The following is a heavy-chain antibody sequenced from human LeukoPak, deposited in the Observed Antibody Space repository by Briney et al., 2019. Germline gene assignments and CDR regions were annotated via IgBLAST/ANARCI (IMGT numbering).Heavy chain of an antibody. CDR3: ARGSIAAAGTDY. J-gene: IGHJ4*02. CDR2: IYYSGST. CDR1: GGSISSSSYY. V-gene: IGHV4-39*01. Sequence: PSETLSLTCTVSGGSISSSSYYWGWIRQPPGKGLEWIGSIYYSGSTYYNPSLKSRVTISVDTSKNQFSLKLSSVTAADTAVYYCARGSIAAAGTDYWGQGTLVTVSS. D-gene: IGHD6-13*01.